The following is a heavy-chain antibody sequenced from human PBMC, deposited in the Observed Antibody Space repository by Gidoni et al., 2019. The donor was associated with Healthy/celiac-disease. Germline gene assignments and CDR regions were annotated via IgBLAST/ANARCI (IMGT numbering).Heavy chain of an antibody. CDR1: GDNYTSYG. D-gene: IGHD3-9*01. J-gene: IGHJ6*04. V-gene: IGHV1-18*01. CDR2: ISAYTGNT. Sequence: QVQLVQSGAEVKKPGAAVKGSCKASGDNYTSYGTSGERQAPGQGLAWMGWISAYTGNTNYAQKLQCRVTMTTDTSTSTAYMELRSLRSDDPAVYYCARDLPLRYFDWLTHYYYGMDVWGKGTTVTVSS. CDR3: ARDLPLRYFDWLTHYYYGMDV.